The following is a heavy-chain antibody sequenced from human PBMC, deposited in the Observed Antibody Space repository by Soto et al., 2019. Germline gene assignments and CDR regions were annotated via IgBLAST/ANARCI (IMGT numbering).Heavy chain of an antibody. CDR2: IWYDGSNK. Sequence: QVQLVESGGGVVQPGRSLRLSCAASGFTFSSYGMHWVRQAPGKGLEWVAVIWYDGSNKYYADSVKGRFTISRDNSKNXXYLQMNSLSAEDTAVYYWARDQTGTNFLYYCGMDVWGQGTTVTVSS. CDR1: GFTFSSYG. V-gene: IGHV3-33*01. D-gene: IGHD1-7*01. CDR3: ARDQTGTNFLYYCGMDV. J-gene: IGHJ6*02.